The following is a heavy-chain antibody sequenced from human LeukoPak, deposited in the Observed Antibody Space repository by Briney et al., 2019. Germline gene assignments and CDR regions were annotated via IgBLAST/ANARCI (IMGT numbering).Heavy chain of an antibody. J-gene: IGHJ6*02. Sequence: GASVKVSCKASGYTFTGYYMHWVRQAPGQGLEWMGWINPNSGGTNYAQKFQGWVTMTRDTSISTAYMELSRLRSDDTAVYYCARANDYYGSGSSLDYYYGMDVWGQGTTVTVSS. CDR3: ARANDYYGSGSSLDYYYGMDV. V-gene: IGHV1-2*04. CDR2: INPNSGGT. CDR1: GYTFTGYY. D-gene: IGHD3-10*01.